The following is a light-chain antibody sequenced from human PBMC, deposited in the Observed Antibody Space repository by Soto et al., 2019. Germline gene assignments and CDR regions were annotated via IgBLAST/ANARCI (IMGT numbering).Light chain of an antibody. CDR2: EGT. J-gene: IGLJ1*01. Sequence: QSPWSQPASVSASPGHSITIPCTGTSSDVGSYNLVSWFQQHPGKVPKLLIYEGTKRPSGLSDRFSGSKSGNTASLTISGLQAEEEANYYCYSYAGENLYVFGTGTKVTVL. CDR1: SSDVGSYNL. CDR3: YSYAGENLYV. V-gene: IGLV2-23*01.